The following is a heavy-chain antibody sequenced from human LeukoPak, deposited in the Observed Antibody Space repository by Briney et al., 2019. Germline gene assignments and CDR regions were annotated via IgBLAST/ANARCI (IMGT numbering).Heavy chain of an antibody. Sequence: ASVKASCKASGYTFTSYYMHWVRQAPGQGLEWMGNINPSGGSTSYAQKFQGRVTMTRDMSTSTVYMELSSLRSEDTAVYYCARGYSSSWLDPWGQGTLVTVSS. CDR3: ARGYSSSWLDP. D-gene: IGHD6-13*01. CDR1: GYTFTSYY. V-gene: IGHV1-46*01. CDR2: INPSGGST. J-gene: IGHJ5*02.